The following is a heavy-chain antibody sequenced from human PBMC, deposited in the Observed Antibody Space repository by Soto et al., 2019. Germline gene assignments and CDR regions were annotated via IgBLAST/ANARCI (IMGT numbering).Heavy chain of an antibody. D-gene: IGHD5-18*01. J-gene: IGHJ6*02. CDR1: GFTFNRYA. CDR3: VKDEVTGDSFLHPHFSGMDV. CDR2: INGGGGST. V-gene: IGHV3-23*01. Sequence: PGGSLRLSCGASGFTFNRYAMNWVRRAPGKGLEWVSAINGGGGSTYYADSMKGRFTISRDNSKNTLYLQMSSLRADDSAVYYCVKDEVTGDSFLHPHFSGMDVWGPGTTVTVSS.